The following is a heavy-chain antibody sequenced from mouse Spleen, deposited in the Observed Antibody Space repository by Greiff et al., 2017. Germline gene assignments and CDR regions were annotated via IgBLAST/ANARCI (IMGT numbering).Heavy chain of an antibody. V-gene: IGHV5-6*02. J-gene: IGHJ3*01. CDR3: ASHRYDGAWFAY. D-gene: IGHD2-14*01. Sequence: EVRLVESGGDLVKPGGSLKLSCAASGFTFSSYGMSWVRQTPDKRLEWVATISSGGSYTYYPDSVKGRFTISRDNAKNTLYLQMSSLKSEDTAMYYCASHRYDGAWFAYWGQGTLVTVSA. CDR2: ISSGGSYT. CDR1: GFTFSSYG.